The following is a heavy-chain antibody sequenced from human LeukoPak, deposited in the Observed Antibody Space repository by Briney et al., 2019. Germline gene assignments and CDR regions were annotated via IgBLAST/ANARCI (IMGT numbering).Heavy chain of an antibody. V-gene: IGHV1-2*02. Sequence: GASVKVSCKASGYSFTAYYMHWVRQAPGQGLEWMGWINPNNGGTNYAQKFQGRVTMTRDTSISTAHMELSRRRFDVTAVYYCVPTCSGSCSQYYFDYWGQGTLVTVSS. CDR3: VPTCSGSCSQYYFDY. J-gene: IGHJ4*02. D-gene: IGHD2-15*01. CDR2: INPNNGGT. CDR1: GYSFTAYY.